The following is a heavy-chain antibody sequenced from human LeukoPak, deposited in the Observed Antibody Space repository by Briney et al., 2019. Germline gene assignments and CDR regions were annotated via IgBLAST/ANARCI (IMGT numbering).Heavy chain of an antibody. CDR1: GYTFTSYG. Sequence: ASVKVSCKASGYTFTSYGISWVRQAPGQGLEWMGWISAYNGNTNYAQKLQGRVTMTTDTSTSTAYMELRSLRSDDTAVYYCARRTRYYDFWSGYDYWGQGTLVTVSS. J-gene: IGHJ4*02. V-gene: IGHV1-18*01. CDR3: ARRTRYYDFWSGYDY. CDR2: ISAYNGNT. D-gene: IGHD3-3*01.